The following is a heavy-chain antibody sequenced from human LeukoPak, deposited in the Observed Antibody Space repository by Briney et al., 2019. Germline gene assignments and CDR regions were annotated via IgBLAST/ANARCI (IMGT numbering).Heavy chain of an antibody. CDR2: IVVGSGNT. CDR1: EFTFTSSA. J-gene: IGHJ5*02. D-gene: IGHD3-10*01. Sequence: ASVKVSCKACEFTFTSSAMQWVRQVRGQRLEWIGGIVVGSGNTNYAQKFQERVTITRDMSTSTTYMELSSLRSEDTAVYYCGADLTMVRGVPRWFDPWGQGTLVTVSS. CDR3: GADLTMVRGVPRWFDP. V-gene: IGHV1-58*02.